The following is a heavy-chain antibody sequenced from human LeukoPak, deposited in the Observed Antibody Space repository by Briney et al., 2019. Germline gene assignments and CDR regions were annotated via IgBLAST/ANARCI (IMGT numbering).Heavy chain of an antibody. V-gene: IGHV3-64D*06. D-gene: IGHD5-12*01. CDR2: ISSNGGST. CDR3: AKDPTLVAPREYFDY. Sequence: GGSLRLSCSASGFTFSSYAMHWVRQAPGKGLEYVSAISSNGGSTYYADSVKGRFTISRDNSKNTLYLQMSSLRAEDTAVYYCAKDPTLVAPREYFDYWGQGTLVTVSS. J-gene: IGHJ4*02. CDR1: GFTFSSYA.